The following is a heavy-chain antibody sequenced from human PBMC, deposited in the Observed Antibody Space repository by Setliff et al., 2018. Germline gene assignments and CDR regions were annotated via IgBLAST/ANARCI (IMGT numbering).Heavy chain of an antibody. D-gene: IGHD1-26*01. CDR3: ARAPPNRYSGSYEYFYMDV. CDR2: ITHSGST. V-gene: IGHV4-34*01. J-gene: IGHJ6*03. CDR1: GDFFTGHY. Sequence: PSETLSLTCAVFGDFFTGHYWSWIRQSPGKGLEWIAEITHSGSTNYNPSLKSRVTISVDTSKNQFSLKVSSVTAADTAVYYCARAPPNRYSGSYEYFYMDVWGKGTTVTVSS.